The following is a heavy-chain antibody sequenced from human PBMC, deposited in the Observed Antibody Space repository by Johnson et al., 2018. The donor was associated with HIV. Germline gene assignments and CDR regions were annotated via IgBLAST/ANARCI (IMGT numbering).Heavy chain of an antibody. CDR1: GFTFSSYW. V-gene: IGHV3-74*01. Sequence: EVQLVESGGGLVQPGGSLRLSCAASGFTFSSYWMHWVRQAPGKGLVWVSRINSDGSSTTYADSVKGRFTISRDNAKNILYLQMNSLRAEDTALYYCARNIFYTDTAFDIWGQGTMVTVSS. CDR2: INSDGSST. CDR3: ARNIFYTDTAFDI. J-gene: IGHJ3*02.